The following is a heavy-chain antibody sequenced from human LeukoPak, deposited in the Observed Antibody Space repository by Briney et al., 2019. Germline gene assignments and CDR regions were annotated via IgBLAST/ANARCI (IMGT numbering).Heavy chain of an antibody. Sequence: PSQTLSLTGTVSAGSINSGDYYGSWIRQPAGKGREWIGRIYSPGTNYNYNPSLKSRVTISVDTSKNQFSLKLSSVTAADTAVYYCARDAVNNDFWSGYQDKNWYFDLWGRGTLVTVSS. D-gene: IGHD3-3*01. CDR3: ARDAVNNDFWSGYQDKNWYFDL. CDR1: AGSINSGDYY. J-gene: IGHJ2*01. CDR2: IYSPGTN. V-gene: IGHV4-61*02.